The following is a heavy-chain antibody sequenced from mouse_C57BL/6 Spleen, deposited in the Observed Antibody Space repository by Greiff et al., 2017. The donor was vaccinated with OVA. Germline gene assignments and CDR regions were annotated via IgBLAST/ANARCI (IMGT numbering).Heavy chain of an antibody. CDR3: ARSGYGSLFAY. D-gene: IGHD2-2*01. CDR1: GYTFTGYW. Sequence: VQLQQPGAELMKPGASVKLSCKATGYTFTGYWIEWIGEILPGSGSTNYNEKFKGKATFTADTSSNTAYMQLSSLTTEDSAIYYCARSGYGSLFAYWGQGTLVTVSA. CDR2: ILPGSGST. J-gene: IGHJ3*01. V-gene: IGHV1-9*01.